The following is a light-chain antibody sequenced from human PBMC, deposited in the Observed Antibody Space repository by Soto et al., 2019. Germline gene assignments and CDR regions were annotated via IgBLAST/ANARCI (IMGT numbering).Light chain of an antibody. CDR3: QQYNNWWT. CDR1: QSVSNN. J-gene: IGKJ1*01. V-gene: IGKV3-15*01. Sequence: EIVMTQSPATLSVSPGERATLSCRASQSVSNNFAWYQKKPGQAPSLLIYGASTRATGIPARFSGSGSGTEFTLTISSLQSEEFAVDYCQQYNNWWTFGQGTRVEIK. CDR2: GAS.